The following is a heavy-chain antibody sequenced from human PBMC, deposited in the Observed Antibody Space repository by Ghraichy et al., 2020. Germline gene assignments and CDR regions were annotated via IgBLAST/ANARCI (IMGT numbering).Heavy chain of an antibody. CDR1: GGSISSDDYY. CDR3: ARDLIFYDSGGYYAAYFDY. J-gene: IGHJ4*02. CDR2: IYHSGST. Sequence: SQTLSLTCTVSGGSISSDDYYWSWIRQPPGKGLEWIGHIYHSGSTYYNPSLKSRVTISVEKPKNQFSLKLSSVTAADTAVYYCARDLIFYDSGGYYAAYFDYWGQGILVTVSS. V-gene: IGHV4-30-4*01. D-gene: IGHD3-22*01.